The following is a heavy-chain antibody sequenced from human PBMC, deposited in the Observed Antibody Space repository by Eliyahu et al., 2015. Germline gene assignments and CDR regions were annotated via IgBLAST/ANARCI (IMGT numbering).Heavy chain of an antibody. CDR1: GYTFTIYS. CDR3: ARGRHGDYALDVFDV. CDR2: IXPYNGNT. V-gene: IGHV1-18*04. D-gene: IGHD4-17*01. J-gene: IGHJ3*01. Sequence: QVQLVQSGAEVKKPGASVKVSCKASGYTFTIYSIIWLRQAPGQGLEWVGWIXPYNGNTXFAXKLHSRLSMRTDTSKGTAYMELGTLTSDDTAVYYCARGRHGDYALDVFDVWGQGTMVTVSS.